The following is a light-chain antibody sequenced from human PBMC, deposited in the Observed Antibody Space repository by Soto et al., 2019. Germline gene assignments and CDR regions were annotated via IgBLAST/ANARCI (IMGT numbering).Light chain of an antibody. Sequence: EIVLTPSPGTLSLSPGESATLSCRTSQTTSGKYLAWYQQRPGLAPRLLVYGASRRATGIPDRFRGSGSGTEFTPTISSLQSEDFAVYYCQQYNNWPPITFGQGTRLEI. V-gene: IGKV3D-15*01. CDR3: QQYNNWPPIT. J-gene: IGKJ5*01. CDR1: QTTSGK. CDR2: GAS.